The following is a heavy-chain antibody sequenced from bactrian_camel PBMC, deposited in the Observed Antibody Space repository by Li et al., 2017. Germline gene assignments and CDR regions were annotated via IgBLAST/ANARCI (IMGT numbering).Heavy chain of an antibody. J-gene: IGHJ4*01. CDR1: GYSTSMYA. CDR3: VARDSSLCYGWGSSSYKY. D-gene: IGHD5*01. CDR2: INIDGSI. Sequence: HVQLVESGGGSVREGGSLRLSCVASGYSTSMYAVAWFRQAPGNEREGVAAINIDGSITYGTAVKGRFTISRDVANDTLYLQMNDLKPDDTAMYYCVARDSSLCYGWGSSSYKYWGQGTQVTVS. V-gene: IGHV3S53*01.